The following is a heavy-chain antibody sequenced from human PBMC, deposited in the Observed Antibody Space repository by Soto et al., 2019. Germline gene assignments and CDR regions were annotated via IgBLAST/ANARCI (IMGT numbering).Heavy chain of an antibody. D-gene: IGHD3-16*01. CDR2: IYYTGST. V-gene: IGHV4-31*03. J-gene: IGHJ6*02. CDR3: AREGRNDLWAMDV. CDR1: GVSISSGGSY. Sequence: QVQLQESGPGLVKPSQTLSLTCTVSGVSISSGGSYWSWIRQHPGRGLEWIGYIYYTGSTYYNPSLKRRVTISLGTSKNHFSLNLRSVTAAYTSVYDCAREGRNDLWAMDVWGQGTTVIVSS.